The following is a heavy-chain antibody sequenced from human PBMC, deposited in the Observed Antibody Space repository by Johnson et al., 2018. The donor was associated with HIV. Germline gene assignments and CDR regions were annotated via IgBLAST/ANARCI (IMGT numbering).Heavy chain of an antibody. Sequence: VQLVESGGALVQPGGSTRLSCVAPGFAFSTYDMHWVRQVPGKGLEWVGAIGTRSDTYYPASVKGRFTISRENARNSLYLKMNSLRVEDTAVYYCAREDTPFGSPHEGDAFDIWGQGTRVTV. CDR1: GFAFSTYD. D-gene: IGHD3-16*01. CDR2: IGTRSDT. V-gene: IGHV3-13*01. J-gene: IGHJ3*02. CDR3: AREDTPFGSPHEGDAFDI.